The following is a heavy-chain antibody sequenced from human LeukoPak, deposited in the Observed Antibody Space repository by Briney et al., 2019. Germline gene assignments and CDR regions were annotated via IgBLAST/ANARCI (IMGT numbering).Heavy chain of an antibody. J-gene: IGHJ6*03. V-gene: IGHV4-34*01. D-gene: IGHD2-15*01. Sequence: SETLSLTCAVYGGSFSGYYWSWIRQPPGKGLEWIGEIDHSGSTNYNPSLKSRVTISVDTSKNQFSLKLSSVTAADTAVYYCARARRYCSGGSCYRGTLGLNYYYYMDVWGKGTTVTVSS. CDR2: IDHSGST. CDR3: ARARRYCSGGSCYRGTLGLNYYYYMDV. CDR1: GGSFSGYY.